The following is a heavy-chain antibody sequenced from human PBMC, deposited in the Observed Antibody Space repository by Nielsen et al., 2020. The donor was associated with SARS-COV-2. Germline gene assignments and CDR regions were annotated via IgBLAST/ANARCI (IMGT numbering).Heavy chain of an antibody. CDR2: IWFDGSDK. J-gene: IGHJ6*03. V-gene: IGHV3-33*01. D-gene: IGHD4/OR15-4a*01. Sequence: GGSLRLSCAASGFSFNTYGMHWVRQAPGKGLEWVAIIWFDGSDKYYADSVKGRFTISRDNSKNTLYLQLDSLRAEDTATYYCVRVPLGGAFYYMDVWGKGTTVTVSS. CDR3: VRVPLGGAFYYMDV. CDR1: GFSFNTYG.